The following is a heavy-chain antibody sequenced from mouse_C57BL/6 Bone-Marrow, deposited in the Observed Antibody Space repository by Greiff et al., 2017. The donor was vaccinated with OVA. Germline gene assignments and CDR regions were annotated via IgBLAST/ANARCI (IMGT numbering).Heavy chain of an antibody. Sequence: EVQLQESGPGLVKPSQSLSLTCSVTGYSITSGYYWNWIRQFPGNKLEWMGYISYDGSNNYNPSLKNRISITRDTSKNQFFLKLNSVTTEDTATYYCAPAYYSNYAMDYWGQGTSVTVSS. CDR3: APAYYSNYAMDY. D-gene: IGHD2-5*01. V-gene: IGHV3-6*01. CDR2: ISYDGSN. J-gene: IGHJ4*01. CDR1: GYSITSGYY.